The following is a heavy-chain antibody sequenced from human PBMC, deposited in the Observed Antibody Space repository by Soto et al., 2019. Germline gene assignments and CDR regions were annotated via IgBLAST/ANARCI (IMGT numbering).Heavy chain of an antibody. V-gene: IGHV1-8*01. CDR1: GYTFTSYD. Sequence: GASVKVSCKASGYTFTSYDINWVRQATGQGLEWMGWMNPNSGNTGYAQKFQGRVTMTRNTSISTAYMELSSLRSEDTAVYYCASGIAADGTIYYYGMDVWGQGTTVTVYS. CDR3: ASGIAADGTIYYYGMDV. D-gene: IGHD6-13*01. CDR2: MNPNSGNT. J-gene: IGHJ6*02.